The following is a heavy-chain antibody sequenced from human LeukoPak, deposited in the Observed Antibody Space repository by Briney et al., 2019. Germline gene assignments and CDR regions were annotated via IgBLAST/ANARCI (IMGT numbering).Heavy chain of an antibody. CDR2: INHSGST. CDR1: GGSFSGYY. Sequence: SQTLSLTCAVYGGSFSGYYWSWIRQPPGKGREWIGEINHSGSTNYNPSLKSRVTISVDTSKNQFSLKLSSVTAADTAVYYCARGRKDIVVVPAAIFGYWGQGTLVTVSS. V-gene: IGHV4-34*01. D-gene: IGHD2-2*01. J-gene: IGHJ4*02. CDR3: ARGRKDIVVVPAAIFGY.